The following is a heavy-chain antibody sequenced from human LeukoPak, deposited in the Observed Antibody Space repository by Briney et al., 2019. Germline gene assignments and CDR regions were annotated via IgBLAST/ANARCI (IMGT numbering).Heavy chain of an antibody. V-gene: IGHV3-30*18. D-gene: IGHD1-26*01. CDR1: GFSFSYYG. Sequence: GSLRLSCAASGFSFSYYGVHWVRQAPGKGLEWVALISYDGSDKYFADSVKGRFSISRDNSQNTLYLQMNSLITEDTAIYYCAKDMRPYSGDRSFLFDQWGQGTLVIVSS. J-gene: IGHJ4*02. CDR3: AKDMRPYSGDRSFLFDQ. CDR2: ISYDGSDK.